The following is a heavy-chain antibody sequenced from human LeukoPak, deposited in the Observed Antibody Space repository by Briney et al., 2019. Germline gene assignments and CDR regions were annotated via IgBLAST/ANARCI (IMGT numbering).Heavy chain of an antibody. CDR2: INPSGGNT. D-gene: IGHD6-19*01. V-gene: IGHV1-46*01. CDR1: GYTFTSYY. J-gene: IGHJ4*02. CDR3: ARDTFLTIAVAGTPPEY. Sequence: ASVKVSCKASGYTFTSYYMHWVRHAPGQGLEWMGIINPSGGNTSYAQKFQGRVTMTRDTSTSTVYMELSSLRSEDTAVYYCARDTFLTIAVAGTPPEYWGQGTLVTVSS.